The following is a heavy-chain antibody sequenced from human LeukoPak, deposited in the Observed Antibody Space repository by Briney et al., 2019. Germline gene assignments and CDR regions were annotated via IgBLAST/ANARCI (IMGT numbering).Heavy chain of an antibody. V-gene: IGHV3-53*01. CDR1: GFTVSSNY. Sequence: PGGSLRLSCAASGFTVSSNYMSWVRQAPGKGLEWVSVIYSGGSTYYADSVKGRFTISRDNSKNTLYLQMNSLRDEDTAVYYCARAQYYDSSGYYYEDYFQHWGQGTLVTVSS. CDR2: IYSGGST. CDR3: ARAQYYDSSGYYYEDYFQH. D-gene: IGHD3-22*01. J-gene: IGHJ1*01.